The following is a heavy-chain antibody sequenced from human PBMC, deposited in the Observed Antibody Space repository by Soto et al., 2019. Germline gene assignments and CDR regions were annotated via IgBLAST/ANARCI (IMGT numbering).Heavy chain of an antibody. CDR3: TTGIVVVIPSGMDV. Sequence: PGGSLRLSCAGYGFSFSGSDIHWVRQAPGKGLEWVGRIKRKTDGGTTDYAAPVKGRFTISRDDSKNTLYLQMNSLKTEDTAVYYCTTGIVVVIPSGMDVWGQGTTVTVSS. D-gene: IGHD3-22*01. CDR1: GFSFSGSD. J-gene: IGHJ6*02. CDR2: IKRKTDGGTT. V-gene: IGHV3-15*01.